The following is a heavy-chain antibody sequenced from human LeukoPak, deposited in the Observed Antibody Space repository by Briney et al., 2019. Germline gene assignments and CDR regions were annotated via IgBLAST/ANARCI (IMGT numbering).Heavy chain of an antibody. D-gene: IGHD2-15*01. J-gene: IGHJ3*02. CDR1: GFTFSNYA. V-gene: IGHV3-23*01. CDR3: ARPVFAATLGAFAI. Sequence: GGSLRLSCTASGFTFSNYAMSWVRQAPGKGLEWVSTTSGSDGSTYYADSVKGRFTISRDNSKNTLYLQMNSLRVEDTAMYYCARPVFAATLGAFAIWGQGTMVTVSS. CDR2: TSGSDGST.